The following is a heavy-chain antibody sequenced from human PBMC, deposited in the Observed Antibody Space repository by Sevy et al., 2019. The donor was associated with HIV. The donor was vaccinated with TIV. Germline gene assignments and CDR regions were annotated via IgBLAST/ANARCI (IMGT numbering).Heavy chain of an antibody. D-gene: IGHD2-2*01. Sequence: ASVKVSCKASGGTFSKYAITWVRQAPGQGLEWMGGIIPIFGTANYAQKFQGRVTITADESTSMAYMELSSLRSEDTAVYYCARDRGFSSTSEYGMDVWGQGTTVTVSS. CDR2: IIPIFGTA. J-gene: IGHJ6*02. CDR3: ARDRGFSSTSEYGMDV. CDR1: GGTFSKYA. V-gene: IGHV1-69*13.